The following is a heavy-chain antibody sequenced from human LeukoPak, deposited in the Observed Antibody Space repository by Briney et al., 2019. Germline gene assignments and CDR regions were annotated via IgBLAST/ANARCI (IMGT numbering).Heavy chain of an antibody. Sequence: PPQTLSLTCTVSGGSISSGGYYWSWIRQHPGKGLEWIGYIYYSGSTYYNPSLKSRVTISVDTSKNQFSLKLSSVTAADTAVYYCARDFCGGGDCLFDQEDAFDIWGQGTMVTVSS. D-gene: IGHD2-21*02. V-gene: IGHV4-31*03. J-gene: IGHJ3*02. CDR2: IYYSGST. CDR3: ARDFCGGGDCLFDQEDAFDI. CDR1: GGSISSGGYY.